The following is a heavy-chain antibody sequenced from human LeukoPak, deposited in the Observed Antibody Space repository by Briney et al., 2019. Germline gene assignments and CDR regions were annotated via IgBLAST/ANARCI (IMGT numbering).Heavy chain of an antibody. D-gene: IGHD6-13*01. J-gene: IGHJ6*03. CDR3: ARVVGLTGYSSSWYSGYYYYMDV. CDR1: GGTFTSYA. V-gene: IGHV1-69*06. CDR2: IIPIFGTT. Sequence: SVKVSCKASGGTFTSYAISWVRQAPGQGLEWMGGIIPIFGTTNYAQKFQDRVTITADKSTSTAYIELSSLRSEDTAVYYCARVVGLTGYSSSWYSGYYYYMDVWGKGTTVTVSS.